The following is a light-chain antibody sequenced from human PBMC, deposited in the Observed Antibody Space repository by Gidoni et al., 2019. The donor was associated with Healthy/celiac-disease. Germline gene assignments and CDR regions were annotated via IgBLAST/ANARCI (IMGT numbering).Light chain of an antibody. CDR2: DAS. CDR3: QQYDNLLX. J-gene: IGKJ2*01. CDR1: QDISNY. Sequence: DIQMTQSPSSLSASVGDRVTITCQASQDISNYLNWYQQKPGKAPKLLIYDASNLETGVPSRFSGSGSGTDFTFTISSLQPEDIATYYCQQYDNLLXFXQGTKLEIK. V-gene: IGKV1-33*01.